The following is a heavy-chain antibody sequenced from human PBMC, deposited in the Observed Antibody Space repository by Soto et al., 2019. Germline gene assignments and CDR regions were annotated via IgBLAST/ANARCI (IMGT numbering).Heavy chain of an antibody. CDR2: IYYSGST. CDR3: ARRYRSAFDI. D-gene: IGHD1-26*01. J-gene: IGHJ3*02. Sequence: SVTDGYSGGYYWSWIRQPPGKGLEWIGYIYYSGSTNYNPSLKSRVTISVDTSKNQFSLKLSSVTAADTAVYYCARRYRSAFDIWGQGTMVTVSS. V-gene: IGHV4-59*08. CDR1: DGYSGGYY.